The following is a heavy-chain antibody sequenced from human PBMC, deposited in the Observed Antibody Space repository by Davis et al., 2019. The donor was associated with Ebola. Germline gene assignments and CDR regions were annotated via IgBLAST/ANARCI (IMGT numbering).Heavy chain of an antibody. CDR1: GGSVSSGSYY. CDR2: IYYSGST. J-gene: IGHJ4*02. V-gene: IGHV4-61*01. D-gene: IGHD4-11*01. Sequence: PGGSLTLSCTVSGGSVSSGSYYWSWIRQPPGKGLEWIGYIYYSGSTNYNPSLKSPVTISVDTSKNQFSLKLSSVTAADTAVYYCAREAPLGLTVTTYYFDYWGQGTLVTVSS. CDR3: AREAPLGLTVTTYYFDY.